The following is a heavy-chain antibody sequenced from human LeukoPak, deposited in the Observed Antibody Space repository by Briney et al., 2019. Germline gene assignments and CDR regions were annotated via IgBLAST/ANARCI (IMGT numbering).Heavy chain of an antibody. V-gene: IGHV3-30*03. D-gene: IGHD5-12*01. J-gene: IGHJ4*02. CDR2: ISYDGSNK. Sequence: PGGSLRLSCAASGFTFSSYGMHWVRQAPGKGLEWVAVISYDGSNKYYADSVKGRFTISRDNSKNTLYLQMNSLRAEVTAVYYCARDPTVATIEGTFDYWGQGTLVTVSS. CDR3: ARDPTVATIEGTFDY. CDR1: GFTFSSYG.